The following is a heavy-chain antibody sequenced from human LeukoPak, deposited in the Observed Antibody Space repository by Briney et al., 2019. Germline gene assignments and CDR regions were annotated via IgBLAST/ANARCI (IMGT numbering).Heavy chain of an antibody. CDR3: ARERVDCSGGSCLYYFDY. CDR2: IVGSGGST. Sequence: GGSLRLSCVASGFTFSSYGMSWVRQAPGKGLEWVSAIVGSGGSTNYADSVKGRFTISRDNSKNTLYLQMNSLRDEDTALYYCARERVDCSGGSCLYYFDYWGQGTLVTVSS. D-gene: IGHD2-15*01. J-gene: IGHJ4*02. V-gene: IGHV3-23*01. CDR1: GFTFSSYG.